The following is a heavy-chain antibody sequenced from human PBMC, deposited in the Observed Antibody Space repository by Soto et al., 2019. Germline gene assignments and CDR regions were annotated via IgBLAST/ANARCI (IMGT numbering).Heavy chain of an antibody. D-gene: IGHD3-3*01. V-gene: IGHV1-24*01. CDR2: FDPEDGET. Sequence: DSVKVSCKVSGYTLTELSMHWVRQAPGKGLEWMGGFDPEDGETIYAQKFQGRVTMTEDTSTDTAYMGLSSLRSEDTAVYYCAAGLERWLQYGNHDAFDIWGQGPMVTV. J-gene: IGHJ3*02. CDR3: AAGLERWLQYGNHDAFDI. CDR1: GYTLTELS.